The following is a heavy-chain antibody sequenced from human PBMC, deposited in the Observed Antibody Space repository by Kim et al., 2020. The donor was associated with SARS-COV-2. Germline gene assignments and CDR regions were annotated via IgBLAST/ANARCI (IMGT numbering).Heavy chain of an antibody. D-gene: IGHD6-13*01. J-gene: IGHJ4*02. CDR2: INHSGST. CDR3: ARGILVSGYSNSRGWNY. Sequence: SETLSLTCAVYGGSFSGYYWGWIRQPPGKGLEWIGEINHSGSTNYSPSIKSRVTISVDTSKNQFSLKLSSVTAADTAVYYCARGILVSGYSNSRGWNYWGQGTLLTASS. V-gene: IGHV4-34*01. CDR1: GGSFSGYY.